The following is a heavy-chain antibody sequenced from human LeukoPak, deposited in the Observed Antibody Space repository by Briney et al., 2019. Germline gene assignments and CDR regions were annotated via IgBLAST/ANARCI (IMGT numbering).Heavy chain of an antibody. Sequence: SEILSLTCTVSGDSISSYYWSWIRQPAGKGLEWIGRWSTNYNPSLKSRVTMSVDTSKNQISLKLSSVTAADTAVYYCARAIPRYSSGWYAPGMDVWGQGTTVTVSS. CDR3: ARAIPRYSSGWYAPGMDV. J-gene: IGHJ6*02. CDR2: WST. V-gene: IGHV4-4*07. CDR1: GDSISSYY. D-gene: IGHD6-19*01.